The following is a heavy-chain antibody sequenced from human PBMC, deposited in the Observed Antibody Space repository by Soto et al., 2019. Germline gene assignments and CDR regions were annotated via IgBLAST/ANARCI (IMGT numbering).Heavy chain of an antibody. CDR2: IYYSGST. D-gene: IGHD6-6*01. J-gene: IGHJ4*02. CDR1: GGSISSGGYY. CDR3: ARGIAAFRYFDY. Sequence: SETLSLTCTVSGGSISSGGYYWSWIRQHPGKGLEWIGYIYYSGSTYYNPSLKSRVTISVDTSKNQFSLKLSSVTAADTAVYYCARGIAAFRYFDYWGQGTLVTVSS. V-gene: IGHV4-31*02.